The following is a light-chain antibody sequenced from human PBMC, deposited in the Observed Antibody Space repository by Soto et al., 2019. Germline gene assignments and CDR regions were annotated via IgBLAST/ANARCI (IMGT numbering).Light chain of an antibody. V-gene: IGKV1-39*01. CDR3: QQSYSTPWT. J-gene: IGKJ1*01. Sequence: IDLKRSVSAISSISLDTVSINVRASQSISSYLNWYQQKPGKAPKLLIYAASSLQSGVPSRFSGSGSGTDFTLTICSLQPEDFATYYCQQSYSTPWTFGQGTQVDIK. CDR2: AAS. CDR1: QSISSY.